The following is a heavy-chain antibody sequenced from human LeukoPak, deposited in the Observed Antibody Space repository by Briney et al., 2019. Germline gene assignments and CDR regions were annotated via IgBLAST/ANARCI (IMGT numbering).Heavy chain of an antibody. Sequence: SVKVSCKASGGTFSSYAISWVRQAPGQGLEWMGGIIPIFGTANYAQKFQGRVTITTDESTSTAYMELSSLRSEDTAVYYCARSGYSYGFRRFDYWGQGTLVTVAS. J-gene: IGHJ4*02. D-gene: IGHD5-18*01. CDR2: IIPIFGTA. CDR1: GGTFSSYA. V-gene: IGHV1-69*05. CDR3: ARSGYSYGFRRFDY.